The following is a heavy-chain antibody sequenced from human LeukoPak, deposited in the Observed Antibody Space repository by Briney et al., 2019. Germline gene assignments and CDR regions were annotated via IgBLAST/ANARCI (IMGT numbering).Heavy chain of an antibody. J-gene: IGHJ4*02. CDR2: IYPGDSDT. CDR3: ARTYGTTYYDFWSGYITPYLDY. D-gene: IGHD3-3*01. CDR1: GYSFTSYW. Sequence: PGESLKISCKGSGYSFTSYWIGWVRQMPGKGLEWMGIIYPGDSDTRYSPSFQGQVTISADKSISTAYLQWSSLKASDTAMYYCARTYGTTYYDFWSGYITPYLDYWGQGTLVTVSS. V-gene: IGHV5-51*01.